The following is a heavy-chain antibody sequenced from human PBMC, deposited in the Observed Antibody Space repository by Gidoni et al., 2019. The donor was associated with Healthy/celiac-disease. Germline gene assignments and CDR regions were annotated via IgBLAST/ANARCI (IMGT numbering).Heavy chain of an antibody. Sequence: QVQLVESGGGVVQPGRSLRLSCAASGFTFSSYAMHWVRQAPGKGLGWVAVISYDGSNKYYADSVKGRFTISRDNSKNTLYLQMNSLRAEDTAVYYCASGGEQWLVGSWSQWGQGTLVTVSS. CDR3: ASGGEQWLVGSWSQ. D-gene: IGHD6-19*01. CDR2: ISYDGSNK. CDR1: GFTFSSYA. V-gene: IGHV3-30*04. J-gene: IGHJ4*02.